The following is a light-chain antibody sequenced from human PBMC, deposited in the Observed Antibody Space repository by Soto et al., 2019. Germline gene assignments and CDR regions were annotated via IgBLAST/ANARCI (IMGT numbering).Light chain of an antibody. Sequence: DIQMTQSASSVSASVGDRVTITCRASQGISKYLAWYQPKPGKGPKLRIYAASTLQSGIPSRFSGSGSGTDFTLTISSLQPEDVATYYCQKYDSAPLTFGQGTRLEIK. V-gene: IGKV1-27*01. CDR2: AAS. CDR3: QKYDSAPLT. J-gene: IGKJ5*01. CDR1: QGISKY.